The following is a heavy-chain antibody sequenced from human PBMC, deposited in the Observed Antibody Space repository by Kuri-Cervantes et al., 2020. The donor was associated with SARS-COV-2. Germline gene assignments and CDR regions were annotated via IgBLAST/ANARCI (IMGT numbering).Heavy chain of an antibody. CDR1: GFTFSSYE. V-gene: IGHV3-23*01. CDR2: ISGSGGSS. CDR3: AKDLAVTTYFDH. J-gene: IGHJ4*02. D-gene: IGHD4-17*01. Sequence: GESLKISCAASGFTFSSYEMNWVRQAPGKGLEWVSGISGSGGSSYYADSVKGRFTISRDNSKNMVFLQMNSQRADDTAIYFCAKDLAVTTYFDHWGQGTLVTVSS.